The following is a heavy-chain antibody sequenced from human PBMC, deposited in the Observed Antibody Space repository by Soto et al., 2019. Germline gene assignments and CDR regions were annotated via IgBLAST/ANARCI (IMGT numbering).Heavy chain of an antibody. D-gene: IGHD2-21*01. CDR1: GFSFTTRGVG. V-gene: IGHV2-5*02. J-gene: IGHJ4*02. CDR3: AHLVPGPLSFAY. CDR2: IYWDNDR. Sequence: QITLKESGPTLMRPTQTLALTCTFSGFSFTTRGVGVAWIRQPPGKTLEWLAVIYWDNDRRYRPSLTDRLSITKDTSTNQVVFTMTNKDPVDTGTYYCAHLVPGPLSFAYWGQGALVTVSS.